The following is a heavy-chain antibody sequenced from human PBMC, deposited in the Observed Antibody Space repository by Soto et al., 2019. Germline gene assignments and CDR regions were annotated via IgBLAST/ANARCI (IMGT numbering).Heavy chain of an antibody. V-gene: IGHV4-34*01. J-gene: IGHJ5*02. CDR3: ARDMLAGFPHSFHP. D-gene: IGHD3-16*01. Sequence: SETLSLTCAVYGGSFSGYYWSWIRQPPGKGLEWIGEINHSGSTNYNPSLKSRVTISVDTSKNQFSLKLTSMTAADTAVYYCARDMLAGFPHSFHPRCQALLVTVSS. CDR2: INHSGST. CDR1: GGSFSGYY.